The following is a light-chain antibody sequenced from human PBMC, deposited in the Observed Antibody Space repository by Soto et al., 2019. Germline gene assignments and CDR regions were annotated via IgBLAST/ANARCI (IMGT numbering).Light chain of an antibody. CDR1: QSISSW. Sequence: DIQMTQSPSTLSASVRDRVTITCRASQSISSWLAWYQQKPGKAPKLLIYKASSLESGVPSRFSGSGSGTEFTLTISSLQPGDFATYYCQQYNSYSRTFGQGTKVEIK. V-gene: IGKV1-5*03. J-gene: IGKJ1*01. CDR3: QQYNSYSRT. CDR2: KAS.